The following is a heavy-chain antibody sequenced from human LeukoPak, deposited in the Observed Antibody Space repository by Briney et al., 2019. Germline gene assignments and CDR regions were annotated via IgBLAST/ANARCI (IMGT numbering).Heavy chain of an antibody. J-gene: IGHJ4*02. CDR1: GFTFSSYW. CDR2: ISASSNYI. D-gene: IGHD2-2*01. Sequence: GGSLRLSCVASGFTFSSYWMHWVRQDPRKGLVWVPSISASSNYIYYADSVKGRFTISRDNAKNSLYLQMSSLRAEDTAVYYCARDASTRCYLCEVDYWGQGTLVTVSS. V-gene: IGHV3-21*01. CDR3: ARDASTRCYLCEVDY.